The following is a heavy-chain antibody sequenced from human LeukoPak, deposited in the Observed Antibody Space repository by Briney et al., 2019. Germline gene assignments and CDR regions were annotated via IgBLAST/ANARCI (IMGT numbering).Heavy chain of an antibody. CDR2: IYYSGST. CDR1: GGSISSYY. D-gene: IGHD5-18*01. V-gene: IGHV4-59*08. CDR3: ARLRTAMVQNWFDP. J-gene: IGHJ5*02. Sequence: SETLSLTCTVSGGSISSYYWSWIRQPPGKGLEWIGYIYYSGSTNYNPSLKSRVTISVDTSKNQFSLKLSSVTAADTAVYYCARLRTAMVQNWFDPWGQGTLVTVSS.